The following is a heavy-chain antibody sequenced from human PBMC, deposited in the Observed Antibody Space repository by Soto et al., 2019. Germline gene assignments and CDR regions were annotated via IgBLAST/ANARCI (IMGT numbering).Heavy chain of an antibody. Sequence: EASVKVSCKASGGTFSSCAISWVRRAPGQGLEWMGGIIPIFGTANYAQKFQGRVTITADESTSTAYMELSSLRSEDTAVYYCARGSKGVGSSWFQTYYYYGMDVWGQGTTVTVSS. J-gene: IGHJ6*02. CDR2: IIPIFGTA. V-gene: IGHV1-69*13. CDR3: ARGSKGVGSSWFQTYYYYGMDV. CDR1: GGTFSSCA. D-gene: IGHD6-13*01.